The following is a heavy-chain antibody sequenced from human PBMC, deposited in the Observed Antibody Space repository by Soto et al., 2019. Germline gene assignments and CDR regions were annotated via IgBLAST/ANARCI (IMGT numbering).Heavy chain of an antibody. V-gene: IGHV1-18*01. CDR3: ARDSKASMVRGVFDY. D-gene: IGHD3-10*01. J-gene: IGHJ4*02. CDR1: GYTFTSYG. CDR2: ISAYSGNT. Sequence: ASVKVSCKASGYTFTSYGISWVRQAPGQGLEWMGWISAYSGNTNYAQKLQGRVTMTTDTSTSTAYMELRSLRSDDTAVYYCARDSKASMVRGVFDYWGQGTLVTVSS.